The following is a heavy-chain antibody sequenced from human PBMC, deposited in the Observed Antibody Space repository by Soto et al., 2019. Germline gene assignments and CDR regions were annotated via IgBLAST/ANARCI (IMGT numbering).Heavy chain of an antibody. J-gene: IGHJ6*03. CDR2: ISGSGGST. CDR1: GFTFSSYA. Sequence: GGSLRLSCAASGFTFSSYAMSWVRQAPGKGLEWVSAISGSGGSTYYADSVKGRFTISRDNSKNTLYLQMNSLRAEDTAVYYCAKALIYGPNYYYYMDVWGKGTTVTVSS. V-gene: IGHV3-23*01. CDR3: AKALIYGPNYYYYMDV. D-gene: IGHD3-10*01.